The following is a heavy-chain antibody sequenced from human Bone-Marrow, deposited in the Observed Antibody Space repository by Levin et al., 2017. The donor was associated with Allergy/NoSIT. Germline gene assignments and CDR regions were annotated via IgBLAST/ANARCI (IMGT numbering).Heavy chain of an antibody. V-gene: IGHV1-69*04. Sequence: ASVKVSCKASGGTFSEHTFSWVRQGPGQGLEWIGRIVPVLGVENYAQRFHGRLTARADMSTGTVYMEMRNLRPEDTAIYYCSRDRRRHERVWGAYREGEGFDFWGQGTMVTVSS. CDR3: SRDRRRHERVWGAYREGEGFDF. J-gene: IGHJ3*01. CDR2: IVPVLGVE. CDR1: GGTFSEHT. D-gene: IGHD3-16*02.